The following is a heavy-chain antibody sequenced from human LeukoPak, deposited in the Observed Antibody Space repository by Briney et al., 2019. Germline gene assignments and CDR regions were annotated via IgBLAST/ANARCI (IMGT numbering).Heavy chain of an antibody. V-gene: IGHV4-4*09. CDR3: ARSNKLATMYFDY. CDR1: GGSISSYY. Sequence: SETLSLTCTVSGGSISSYYWSWIRQPPGKGLEWIGYIYTSGSTNYNPSLKSRVTISVDTSKNQFSLKLSSVTAADTAVYYCARSNKLATMYFDYWGQGTLVTVSS. CDR2: IYTSGST. J-gene: IGHJ4*02. D-gene: IGHD5-24*01.